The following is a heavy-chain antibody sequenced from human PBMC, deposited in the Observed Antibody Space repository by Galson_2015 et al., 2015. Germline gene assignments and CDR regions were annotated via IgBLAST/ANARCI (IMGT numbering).Heavy chain of an antibody. D-gene: IGHD1-1*01. Sequence: GSLRLSCAASGFTFSSYAMSWVRQAPGKGLEWVSAISGSGGSTYYADSVKGRFTISRDNSKNTLYLQMNSLRAEDTAVYYCAKGLDKAVTRNEVDYWGQGTLVTVSS. CDR2: ISGSGGST. CDR1: GFTFSSYA. J-gene: IGHJ4*02. V-gene: IGHV3-23*01. CDR3: AKGLDKAVTRNEVDY.